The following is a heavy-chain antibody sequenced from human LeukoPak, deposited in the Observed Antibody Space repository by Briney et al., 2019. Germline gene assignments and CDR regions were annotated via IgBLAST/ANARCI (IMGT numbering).Heavy chain of an antibody. V-gene: IGHV3-21*01. D-gene: IGHD3-3*01. CDR1: GFTFSSYS. Sequence: GGSLRLSCAASGFTFSSYSMNWVRQAPGKGLEWVSSISSSSSYIYYADSVKGRFTISRDNAKNSLYLQMNSLRAEDTAVYYCASARDRFGATYHRPVNFDYWGQGTLVTVSS. J-gene: IGHJ4*02. CDR3: ASARDRFGATYHRPVNFDY. CDR2: ISSSSSYI.